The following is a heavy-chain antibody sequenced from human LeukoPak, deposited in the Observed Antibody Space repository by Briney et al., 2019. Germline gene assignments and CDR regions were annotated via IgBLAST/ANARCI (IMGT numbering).Heavy chain of an antibody. D-gene: IGHD3-22*01. Sequence: GRSLRLSCAVSGIPFKKYGMHWVRQAPGKGLGWVATIWHDGSPTMYADSAKGRFTISRDNSKNTLYLQMNSLRAEDTAVYYCARAAYSYYYDSSGYYPDYWGQGTLVTVSS. J-gene: IGHJ4*02. CDR1: GIPFKKYG. CDR2: IWHDGSPT. V-gene: IGHV3-33*01. CDR3: ARAAYSYYYDSSGYYPDY.